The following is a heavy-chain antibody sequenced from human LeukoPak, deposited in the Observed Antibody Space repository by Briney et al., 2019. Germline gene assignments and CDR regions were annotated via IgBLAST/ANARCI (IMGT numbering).Heavy chain of an antibody. CDR1: GGSISSTTNW. Sequence: SGTLSLTCAVSGGSISSTTNWWSWVRQPPGKGLEWIGEIHQSGSTNYKPSLKSRVTISVDKSKNQFSLKLSSVTAADTAVYYCARDRIAAASDNWFDPWGQGTLVTVSS. V-gene: IGHV4-4*02. CDR3: ARDRIAAASDNWFDP. CDR2: IHQSGST. J-gene: IGHJ5*02. D-gene: IGHD6-13*01.